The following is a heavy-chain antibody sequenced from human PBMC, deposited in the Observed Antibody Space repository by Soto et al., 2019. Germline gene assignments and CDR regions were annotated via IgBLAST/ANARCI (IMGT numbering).Heavy chain of an antibody. J-gene: IGHJ4*02. D-gene: IGHD1-26*01. V-gene: IGHV3-33*01. CDR1: GFTFSSYG. CDR3: ARANRVGGPHIYFDY. CDR2: IWYDGSNK. Sequence: GGSLRLSCAASGFTFSSYGMHWVRQAPGKGLEWVAVIWYDGSNKYYADSVKGRFTISRDNSKNTLYLQMSSLRAEDVAVYYCARANRVGGPHIYFDYWGQGTLVTVSS.